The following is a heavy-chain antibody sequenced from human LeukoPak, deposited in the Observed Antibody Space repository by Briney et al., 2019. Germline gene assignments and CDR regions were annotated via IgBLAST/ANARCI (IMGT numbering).Heavy chain of an antibody. CDR1: GFAFSVYA. D-gene: IGHD6-19*01. CDR3: AKPISGGLAVTADWFHP. J-gene: IGHJ5*01. Sequence: GSLRLSCTASGFAFSVYAMSWLRQPPGKGLEWVSTINANSGTTSYAASVRGRFTISRDTSKNTLYLQLNTLRADDTATYYCAKPISGGLAVTADWFHPWGQGTLVVVSS. CDR2: INANSGTT. V-gene: IGHV3-23*01.